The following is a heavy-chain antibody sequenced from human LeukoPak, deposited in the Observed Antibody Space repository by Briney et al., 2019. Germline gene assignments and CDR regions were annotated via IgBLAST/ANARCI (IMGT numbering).Heavy chain of an antibody. D-gene: IGHD1-20*01. CDR2: IYQSGNS. J-gene: IGHJ4*02. Sequence: ASETLSLTCDVSGYSLSSGYYWGWIRQPPGKGLEWIGSIYQSGNSYQKSSLKSRLTLSVDTSKNNFSLKVMSVTAADTAVYYCARSPSRYNWNFDYWSQGILVTVAS. V-gene: IGHV4-38-2*01. CDR1: GYSLSSGYY. CDR3: ARSPSRYNWNFDY.